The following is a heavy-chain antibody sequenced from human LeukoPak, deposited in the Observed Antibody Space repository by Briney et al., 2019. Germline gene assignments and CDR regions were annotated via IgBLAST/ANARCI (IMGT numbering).Heavy chain of an antibody. V-gene: IGHV4-59*01. J-gene: IGHJ4*02. CDR1: DGSITNYD. CDR2: VHYSGTA. CDR3: ARGYGDFRVEGRYFHS. D-gene: IGHD4-17*01. Sequence: SETLSLTCTVSDGSITNYDWSWVRQPPGKGLEFIGHVHYSGTANYNPSLRSRVTISIDTSKKHFFLKLKSVTAADTAVYFCARGYGDFRVEGRYFHSWGQGALVTVSS.